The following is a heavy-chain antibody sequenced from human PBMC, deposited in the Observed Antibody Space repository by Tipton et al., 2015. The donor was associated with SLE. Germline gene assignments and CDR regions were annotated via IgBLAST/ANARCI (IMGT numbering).Heavy chain of an antibody. Sequence: TLSLTCTVSGGSIRSYYWSWIRQPPGKGLEWIGYIYYSGSTNYNPSLKSRATISVDTSKNQFSLKLSSVTAADTAVYYCARHPVPGGGRGAFGIWGHGTLVTVSS. D-gene: IGHD2-15*01. CDR3: ARHPVPGGGRGAFGI. CDR2: IYYSGST. CDR1: GGSIRSYY. J-gene: IGHJ3*02. V-gene: IGHV4-59*08.